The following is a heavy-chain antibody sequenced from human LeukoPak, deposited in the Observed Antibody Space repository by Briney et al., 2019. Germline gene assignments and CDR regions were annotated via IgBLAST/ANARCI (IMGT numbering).Heavy chain of an antibody. V-gene: IGHV1-46*01. D-gene: IGHD2-2*01. CDR3: ARVSERGGVVPAAIVAFDI. CDR2: INPNGGST. Sequence: GASVKVSCKASGYTFTTYYIHWVRQAPGQGLEWMGIINPNGGSTNCAQKFQGRVTMTRDTSTSTVYMELRSLSSEDTAVYYCARVSERGGVVPAAIVAFDIWGQGTMVTVSS. CDR1: GYTFTTYY. J-gene: IGHJ3*02.